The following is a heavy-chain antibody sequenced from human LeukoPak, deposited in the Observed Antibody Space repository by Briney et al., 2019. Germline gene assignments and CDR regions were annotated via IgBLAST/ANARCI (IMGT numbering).Heavy chain of an antibody. CDR1: GFTVSSNY. J-gene: IGHJ6*02. CDR2: IYSVGST. Sequence: GGSLRLSCAASGFTVSSNYMSWVRQAPGKGREWVSVIYSVGSTYYADSVKGRFTISRDNYKNTLDLQMNSLRAEDTAVYYCATDVRYGDNYYYYGMDVWGQGTTVTVSS. CDR3: ATDVRYGDNYYYYGMDV. V-gene: IGHV3-66*01. D-gene: IGHD4-17*01.